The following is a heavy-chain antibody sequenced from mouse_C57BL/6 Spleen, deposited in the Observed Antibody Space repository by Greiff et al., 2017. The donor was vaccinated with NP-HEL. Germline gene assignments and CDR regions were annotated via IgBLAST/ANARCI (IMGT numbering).Heavy chain of an antibody. CDR1: GYSITSGYY. J-gene: IGHJ3*01. V-gene: IGHV3-6*01. CDR3: ARTYSNYWCAY. D-gene: IGHD2-5*01. Sequence: EVKLMESGPGLVKPSQSLSLTCSVTGYSITSGYYWNWIRQFPGNKLEWMGYISYDGSNNYNPSLKNRSSITRDTSKNQFFLKLNSVTTEDTATYYCARTYSNYWCAYWGQGTLVTVSA. CDR2: ISYDGSN.